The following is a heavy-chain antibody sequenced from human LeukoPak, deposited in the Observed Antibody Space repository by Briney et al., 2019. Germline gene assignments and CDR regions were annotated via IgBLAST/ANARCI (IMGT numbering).Heavy chain of an antibody. V-gene: IGHV4-31*03. CDR3: ASLSRGSYYYDSSGYYNFDY. Sequence: SQTLSLTCTVSGGSISSGGYYWSWIRQHPGKGLEWIGYIYYSGSTHYNPSLKSRVTISVDTSKNQFSLKLSSVTAADTAVYYCASLSRGSYYYDSSGYYNFDYWGQGTLVTVTS. D-gene: IGHD3-22*01. J-gene: IGHJ4*02. CDR1: GGSISSGGYY. CDR2: IYYSGST.